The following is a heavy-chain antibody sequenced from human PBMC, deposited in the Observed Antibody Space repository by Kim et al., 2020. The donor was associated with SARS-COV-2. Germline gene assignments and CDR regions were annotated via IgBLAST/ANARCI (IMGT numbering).Heavy chain of an antibody. D-gene: IGHD5-12*01. CDR2: ISSSSSYI. J-gene: IGHJ3*02. Sequence: GGSLRLSCAASGFTFSSYSMNWVRQAPGKGLEWVSSISSSSSYIYYADSVKGRFTISRDNAKNSLYLQMNSLRAEDTAVYYCAAGYNRNAFDIWGQGTMVTVSS. V-gene: IGHV3-21*01. CDR1: GFTFSSYS. CDR3: AAGYNRNAFDI.